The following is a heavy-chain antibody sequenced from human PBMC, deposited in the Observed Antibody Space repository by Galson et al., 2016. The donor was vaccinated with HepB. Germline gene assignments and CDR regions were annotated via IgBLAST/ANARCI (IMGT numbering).Heavy chain of an antibody. D-gene: IGHD1-1*01. CDR3: ARKVTRSHGNPFDQ. V-gene: IGHV2-5*02. J-gene: IGHJ4*02. Sequence: PALVKPTQTLTVTCTFSGFSLSTNEVGVGWIRQPPGKALEWLALMYWDDDKRYRPSLQSRLTIAKDTSKNQVVLKMTNMDHVDTGTYYCARKVTRSHGNPFDQWGQGTQVTVSS. CDR2: MYWDDDK. CDR1: GFSLSTNEVG.